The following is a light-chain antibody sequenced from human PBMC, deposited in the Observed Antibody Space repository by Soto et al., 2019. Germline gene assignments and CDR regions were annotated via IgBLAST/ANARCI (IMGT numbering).Light chain of an antibody. CDR1: QSLLHSNGSHF. J-gene: IGKJ1*01. Sequence: THTPRRLPITHNKAASISCRSRQSLLHSNGSHFLDWYLQKPGQSPQILINLGSNRSSGVPDRFSGSGSGTDFTLKISSVDAEDVAAYYIIARLQHPSRFGQVTKV. CDR2: LGS. V-gene: IGKV2-28*01. CDR3: IARLQHPSR.